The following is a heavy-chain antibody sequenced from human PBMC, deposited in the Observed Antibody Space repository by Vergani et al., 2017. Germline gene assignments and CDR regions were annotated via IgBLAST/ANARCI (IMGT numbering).Heavy chain of an antibody. CDR2: ISAYNGNT. Sequence: QVQLVQSGSELKKPGASVKVSCKASGYTFTSYGISWVRQAPGQGLEWMGWISAYNGNTNYAQKLQGRVTMTTDTSTSTAYMELRSLRSDDTAVYYCARVTDYYDSSGYYYASDWDYWGQGTLVTVSS. V-gene: IGHV1-18*01. D-gene: IGHD3-22*01. J-gene: IGHJ4*02. CDR1: GYTFTSYG. CDR3: ARVTDYYDSSGYYYASDWDY.